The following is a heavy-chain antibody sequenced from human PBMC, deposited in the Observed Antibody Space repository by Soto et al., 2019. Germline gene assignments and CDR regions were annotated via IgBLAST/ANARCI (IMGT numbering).Heavy chain of an antibody. J-gene: IGHJ6*02. Sequence: QVQLVQSGAEVKKPGASVTVSCKTSGYTFSNYGINWVRQAPGQGLEWMGWISGYNGNTNYAQTVQGRVTMTTDTSTGTVYMELRSLKSGDTAIYYCSWFIMVGGWFDPNYYHGMDVWGQGTTVTVSS. CDR1: GYTFSNYG. CDR2: ISGYNGNT. D-gene: IGHD6-19*01. V-gene: IGHV1-18*01. CDR3: SWFIMVGGWFDPNYYHGMDV.